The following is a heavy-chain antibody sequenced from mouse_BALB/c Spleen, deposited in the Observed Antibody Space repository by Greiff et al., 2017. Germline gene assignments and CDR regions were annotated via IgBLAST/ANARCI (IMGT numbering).Heavy chain of an antibody. CDR2: ISSGGSYT. CDR3: TRVPYRHGGYFDV. Sequence: EVKLMESGGGLVKPGGSLKLSCAASGFTFSSYTMSWVRQTPEKRLEWVATISSGGSYTYYPDSVKGRFTISRDNAKNTLYLQMSSLKSEDTAMYYCTRVPYRHGGYFDVWGAGTTVTVSS. CDR1: GFTFSSYT. V-gene: IGHV5-6-4*01. D-gene: IGHD2-14*01. J-gene: IGHJ1*01.